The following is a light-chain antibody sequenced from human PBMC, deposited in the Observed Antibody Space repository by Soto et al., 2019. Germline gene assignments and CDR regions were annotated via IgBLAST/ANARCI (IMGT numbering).Light chain of an antibody. CDR3: AAWDDSLYGWV. CDR2: YNN. CDR1: SSNIGSNT. J-gene: IGLJ3*02. V-gene: IGLV1-44*01. Sequence: SVLTQPPSASGTPGQRVTISCSGSSSNIGSNTVNWYQQLPGTAPTLLIYYNNQRPSGVPDRFSGSKSGTSASLAISGLQSEDEAHYYCAAWDDSLYGWVFGGGTKVTVL.